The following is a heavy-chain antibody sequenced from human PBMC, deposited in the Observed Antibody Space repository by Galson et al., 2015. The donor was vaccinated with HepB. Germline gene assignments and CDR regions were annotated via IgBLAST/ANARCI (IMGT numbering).Heavy chain of an antibody. V-gene: IGHV1-46*04. CDR1: GYTFTSYY. CDR3: ARESRAMVTNY. CDR2: INPSGGST. D-gene: IGHD5-18*01. J-gene: IGHJ4*02. Sequence: SVKVSCKASGYTFTSYYMHWVRQAPGQGLEWMGIINPSGGSTSYAQKLRGRVTMTRDTSTSTVYMELRSLRSDDTAVYYCARESRAMVTNYWGQGTLVTVSS.